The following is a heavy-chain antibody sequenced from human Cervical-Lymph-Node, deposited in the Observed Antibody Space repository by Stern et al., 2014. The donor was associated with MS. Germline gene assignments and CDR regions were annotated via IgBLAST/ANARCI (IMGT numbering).Heavy chain of an antibody. CDR3: ARGHTSEVDFDF. CDR1: GGSLSGYH. CDR2: MHYAGRT. D-gene: IGHD6-19*01. J-gene: IGHJ4*02. V-gene: IGHV4-59*01. Sequence: VQLVESGPGLVKPSETLSLTCPVSGGSLSGYHWSWIRQSPGKGLEWIGYMHYAGRTAYTPSRNSRFTISIDTSKNQFSLNLRSLTAADTAVYFCARGHTSEVDFDFWGQGTLVAVS.